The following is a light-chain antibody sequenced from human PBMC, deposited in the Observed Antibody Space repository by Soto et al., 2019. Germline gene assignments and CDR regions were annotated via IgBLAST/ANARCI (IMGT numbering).Light chain of an antibody. V-gene: IGKV1-39*01. J-gene: IGKJ5*01. CDR3: QQANSFPIT. Sequence: DIQRTQSPSSLSASVGDRVTITCRASQSISSYLNWYQQKPGKAPKLLIYDASSLESGVPSRFSGSGSGTDFTLTISSLQPEDFATYYCQQANSFPITFGQGARLEI. CDR2: DAS. CDR1: QSISSY.